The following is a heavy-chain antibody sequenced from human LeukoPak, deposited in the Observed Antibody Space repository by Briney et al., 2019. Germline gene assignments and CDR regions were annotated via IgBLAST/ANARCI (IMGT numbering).Heavy chain of an antibody. J-gene: IGHJ4*02. CDR2: ISSGGTNT. Sequence: GGSLRLSCAASGFTFSNYGMTWVRQAPGRGLEWVSGISSGGTNTYYTDSVKGRFTISRDNSRNTLYLQMNSLRADDTARYYCAKDFVYGSRFPRPLDYWGQGTLVTVSP. CDR3: AKDFVYGSRFPRPLDY. CDR1: GFTFSNYG. D-gene: IGHD3-3*01. V-gene: IGHV3-23*01.